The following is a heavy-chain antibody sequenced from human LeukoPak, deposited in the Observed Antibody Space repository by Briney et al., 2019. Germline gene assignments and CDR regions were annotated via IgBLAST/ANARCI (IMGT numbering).Heavy chain of an antibody. Sequence: PGRSLRLSCAASGFTFSSYSMNWVRQAPGKGLEWVSYISSSSSTIYYADSVKGRFTISRDNAKNSLYLQMNSLRAEDTAVYYCAREGSGWLYDYWGQGTLVTVSS. J-gene: IGHJ4*02. V-gene: IGHV3-48*01. D-gene: IGHD6-19*01. CDR3: AREGSGWLYDY. CDR1: GFTFSSYS. CDR2: ISSSSSTI.